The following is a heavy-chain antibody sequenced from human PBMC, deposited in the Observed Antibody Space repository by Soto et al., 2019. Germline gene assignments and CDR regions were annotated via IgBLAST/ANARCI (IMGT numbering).Heavy chain of an antibody. CDR2: TYYRSKWYN. J-gene: IGHJ5*02. CDR3: ARAEVVVVPANWFDP. D-gene: IGHD2-2*01. CDR1: GGSVSSNSAA. Sequence: PSQTLSLTCAICGGSVSSNSAAWNWIRQSPSRGLEWLGRTYYRSKWYNDYAVSVKSRITINPDTSKNQFSLQLNSVTPEDTAVYYCARAEVVVVPANWFDPWGQGTLVTVSS. V-gene: IGHV6-1*01.